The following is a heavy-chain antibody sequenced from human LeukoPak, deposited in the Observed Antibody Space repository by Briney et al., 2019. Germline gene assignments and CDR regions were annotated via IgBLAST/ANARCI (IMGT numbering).Heavy chain of an antibody. D-gene: IGHD4-17*01. CDR3: AKDPNGDYVGAFDI. CDR2: IRGSGGGT. J-gene: IGHJ3*02. CDR1: GFTFSRYA. Sequence: GGSLRLSCAASGFTFSRYAMIWVRQGPGKGLEWVSAIRGSGGGTEYADSVKGRFTISTDNSKNTLYLHMSSLRGEDTAVYYCAKDPNGDYVGAFDIWGQGIMVTVSS. V-gene: IGHV3-23*01.